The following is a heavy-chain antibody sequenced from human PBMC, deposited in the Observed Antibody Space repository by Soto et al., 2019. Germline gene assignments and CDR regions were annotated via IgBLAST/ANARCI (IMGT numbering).Heavy chain of an antibody. CDR2: ISWDGGST. D-gene: IGHD6-13*01. V-gene: IGHV3-43*01. CDR1: GFTFDDYT. J-gene: IGHJ4*02. Sequence: EVQLVESGGVVVQPGGSLRLSCAASGFTFDDYTMHWVRQAPGKGLEWVSLISWDGGSTYYADSAKGRFTISRDNSKNSLYLQMNSLRTEDTALYYCAKDLALAAAGTEGFDYWGQGTLVTVSS. CDR3: AKDLALAAAGTEGFDY.